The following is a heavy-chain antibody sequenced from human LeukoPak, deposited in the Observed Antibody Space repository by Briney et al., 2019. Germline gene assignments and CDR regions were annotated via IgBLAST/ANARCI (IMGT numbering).Heavy chain of an antibody. CDR1: GFTFSSYE. J-gene: IGHJ4*02. CDR2: ISSSGSTI. D-gene: IGHD2/OR15-2a*01. Sequence: PGGSRRLSCAASGFTFSSYEMNWVRQAPGKGLEWVSYISSSGSTIYYADSVRGRFTISKDNAKNSLYLQMNSLRAEDTAVYYWARGRILLDYWGQGTMVTVTS. CDR3: ARGRILLDY. V-gene: IGHV3-48*03.